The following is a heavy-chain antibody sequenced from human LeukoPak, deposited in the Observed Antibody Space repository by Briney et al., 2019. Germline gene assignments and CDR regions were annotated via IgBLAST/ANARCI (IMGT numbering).Heavy chain of an antibody. Sequence: GGSLRLSCAASGFTFSSYSMNWVRQAPGKGLEWVSSISSSSSYIYYADSVKGRFTISRDNAKNSLYLQMNSLRAEDTAVYYCAKFDTSGYFYNWFDSWGQGTLVTVSS. CDR1: GFTFSSYS. D-gene: IGHD3-22*01. CDR2: ISSSSSYI. J-gene: IGHJ5*01. V-gene: IGHV3-21*01. CDR3: AKFDTSGYFYNWFDS.